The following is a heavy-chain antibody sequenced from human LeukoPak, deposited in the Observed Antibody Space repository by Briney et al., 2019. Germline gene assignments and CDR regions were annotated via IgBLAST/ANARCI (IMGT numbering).Heavy chain of an antibody. V-gene: IGHV3-30*14. CDR2: ISYDGSNK. Sequence: GGSLRLSCAASGFTFSSYAMHWVRQAPGKGLEWVAVISYDGSNKYYADSVKGRFTISRDNSKNTLYLQMSSLRAEDTAVYYCVKDSRGVLWFGELNWFDPWGQGTLVTVSS. J-gene: IGHJ5*02. CDR1: GFTFSSYA. D-gene: IGHD3-10*01. CDR3: VKDSRGVLWFGELNWFDP.